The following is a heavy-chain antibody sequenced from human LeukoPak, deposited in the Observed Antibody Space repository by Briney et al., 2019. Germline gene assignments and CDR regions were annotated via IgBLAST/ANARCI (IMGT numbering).Heavy chain of an antibody. CDR1: GYSFTSYW. CDR2: IYPGDSDT. J-gene: IGHJ6*02. D-gene: IGHD1-26*01. Sequence: GESLKISCKGSGYSFTSYWIGWVRQMPGKGLECMGIIYPGDSDTRCRPSFQGQVTISADKSISTAYLQWSSLKASDTPMYGCARLREYGMDVWGQGTTVTVPS. CDR3: ARLREYGMDV. V-gene: IGHV5-51*01.